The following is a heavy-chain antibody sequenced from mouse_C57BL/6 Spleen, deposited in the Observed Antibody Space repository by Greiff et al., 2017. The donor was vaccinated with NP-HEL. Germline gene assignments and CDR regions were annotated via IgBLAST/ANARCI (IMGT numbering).Heavy chain of an antibody. V-gene: IGHV1-82*01. Sequence: VQLQQSGPELVKPGASVKISCKASGYAFSSSWMNWVKQRPGKGLEWIGRIYPGDGDTNYNGKFKGKATLTADKSSSTAYMQLSSLTSEDSAVDFCARTSTIGTQDYYAMDDWGQGTSVTVSS. J-gene: IGHJ4*01. CDR3: ARTSTIGTQDYYAMDD. CDR1: GYAFSSSW. D-gene: IGHD2-5*01. CDR2: IYPGDGDT.